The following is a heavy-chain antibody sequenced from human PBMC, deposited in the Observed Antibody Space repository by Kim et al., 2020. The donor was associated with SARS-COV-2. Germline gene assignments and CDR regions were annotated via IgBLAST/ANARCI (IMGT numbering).Heavy chain of an antibody. J-gene: IGHJ5*02. Sequence: SETLSLTCTVSGGSISSSSYYWGWIRQPPGKGLEWIGSIYYSGSTYYNPSLKSRVTISVDTSKNQFSLKLSSVTAADTAVYYCARHHEQFTAAGTSRWFDPWGQGTLVTVSS. CDR1: GGSISSSSYY. CDR3: ARHHEQFTAAGTSRWFDP. CDR2: IYYSGST. V-gene: IGHV4-39*07. D-gene: IGHD6-13*01.